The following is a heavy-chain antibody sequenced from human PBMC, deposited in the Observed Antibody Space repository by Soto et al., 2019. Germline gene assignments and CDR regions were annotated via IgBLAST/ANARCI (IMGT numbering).Heavy chain of an antibody. J-gene: IGHJ4*02. CDR1: GGSISSYY. CDR2: IYYSGST. Sequence: SETLSLTCTVSGGSISSYYWSWIRQPPGKGLEWVGYIYYSGSTNYNPSLKSRVTISVDTSKNQFSLKLSSVTAADTAVYYCARRVDYVWGSYRYSPYFDYWGQGTLVTVSS. D-gene: IGHD3-16*02. CDR3: ARRVDYVWGSYRYSPYFDY. V-gene: IGHV4-59*08.